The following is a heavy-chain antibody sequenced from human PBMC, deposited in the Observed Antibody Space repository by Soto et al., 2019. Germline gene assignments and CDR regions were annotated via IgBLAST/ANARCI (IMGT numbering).Heavy chain of an antibody. CDR1: GGSISSGDYY. Sequence: QVQLQESGPGLVKPSQTLSLTCTVSGGSISSGDYYWSWIRQPPGKGLEWIGYIYYSGSTYYNPSLKSGVTISVDTSKNQFSRKLSSVTAADTAVYYCARGEVVVAASGSWFDPWGQGTLVTVSS. CDR2: IYYSGST. D-gene: IGHD2-15*01. J-gene: IGHJ5*02. CDR3: ARGEVVVAASGSWFDP. V-gene: IGHV4-30-4*01.